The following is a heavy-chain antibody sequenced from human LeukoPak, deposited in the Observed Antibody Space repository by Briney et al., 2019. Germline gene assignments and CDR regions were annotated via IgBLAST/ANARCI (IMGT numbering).Heavy chain of an antibody. Sequence: PGGSLRLSCAASGFTFSSYSMNWVRQAPGKGLEWVSSISSGSSYIYYADSVKGRFTIPRDNAKNSLYLQMNSLSAEDTAVYYCACTSGYDFSSYYYYYMDVWGKGTTVTVSS. D-gene: IGHD5-12*01. V-gene: IGHV3-21*01. CDR1: GFTFSSYS. CDR3: ACTSGYDFSSYYYYYMDV. CDR2: ISSGSSYI. J-gene: IGHJ6*03.